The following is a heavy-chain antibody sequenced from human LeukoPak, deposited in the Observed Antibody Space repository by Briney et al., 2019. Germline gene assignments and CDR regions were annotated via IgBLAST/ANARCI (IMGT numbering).Heavy chain of an antibody. Sequence: SETLSLTCTVSGGSISSGDYYWSWIRQPPGKGLERIGYIYYSGSTYYNPSLKSRVTISVDTSKNQFSLKLSSVTAADTAVYYCARTPPYYDFWSGSPNWYFDLWGRGTLVTVSS. J-gene: IGHJ2*01. CDR3: ARTPPYYDFWSGSPNWYFDL. CDR1: GGSISSGDYY. CDR2: IYYSGST. V-gene: IGHV4-30-4*01. D-gene: IGHD3-3*01.